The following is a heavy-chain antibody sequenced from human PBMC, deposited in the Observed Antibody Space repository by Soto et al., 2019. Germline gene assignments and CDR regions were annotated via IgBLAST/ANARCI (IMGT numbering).Heavy chain of an antibody. J-gene: IGHJ4*02. D-gene: IGHD4-17*01. CDR3: ARTTAVPNTLRSRYYFEY. CDR1: GSSPSGNTCY. V-gene: IGHV4-61*01. Sequence: SQRISLTCSVCGSSPSGNTCYWSLSRQSPGKGLEWIGYIYYSGNTNYNPSLRSRVSISVATSKTQFSLRLDSVTAADTALYYCARTTAVPNTLRSRYYFEYWGQGTLVTV. CDR2: IYYSGNT.